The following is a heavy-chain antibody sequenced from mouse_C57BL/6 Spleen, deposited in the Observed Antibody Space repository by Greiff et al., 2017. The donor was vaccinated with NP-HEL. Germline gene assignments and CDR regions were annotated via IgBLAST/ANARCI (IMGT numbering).Heavy chain of an antibody. J-gene: IGHJ3*01. D-gene: IGHD1-1*01. CDR1: GYTFTSYG. CDR2: IYPRSGNT. CDR3: ARSTTVPFAY. V-gene: IGHV1-81*01. Sequence: VKLVESGAELARPGASVKLSCKASGYTFTSYGISWVKQRTGQGLEWIGEIYPRSGNTYYNEKFKGKATLTADKSSSTAYMELRSLTSEDSAVYFCARSTTVPFAYWGQGTLVTVSA.